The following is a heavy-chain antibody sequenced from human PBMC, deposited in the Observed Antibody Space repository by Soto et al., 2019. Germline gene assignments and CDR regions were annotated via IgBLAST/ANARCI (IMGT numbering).Heavy chain of an antibody. D-gene: IGHD3-3*01. CDR3: AKNIYELSLNRFDS. CDR1: GFTFSSYS. J-gene: IGHJ4*02. CDR2: ISGSGGGT. V-gene: IGHV3-23*01. Sequence: EVQLLESGGGLVQPGGSLRLSCAASGFTFSSYSMTWVRQAPGKGLEWVSGISGSGGGTYYADSVKGRFTISRDNSKNALYLPMNSLRAADTAVYYCAKNIYELSLNRFDSWGQGTLVTVSS.